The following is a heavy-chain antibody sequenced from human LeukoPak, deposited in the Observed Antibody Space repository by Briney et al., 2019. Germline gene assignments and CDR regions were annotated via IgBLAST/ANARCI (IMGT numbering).Heavy chain of an antibody. CDR2: INHSGST. J-gene: IGHJ4*02. V-gene: IGHV4-34*01. D-gene: IGHD3-9*01. CDR3: ARWVDLTVY. CDR1: GGSFSDYY. Sequence: SETLSLTCAVYGGSFSDYYWSWIRQPPGKGLEWIGEINHSGSTNYNPSLKSRVTTSVDTSKNQFSLRLSSVTAADTAVYYCARWVDLTVYWGQGTLVTVSS.